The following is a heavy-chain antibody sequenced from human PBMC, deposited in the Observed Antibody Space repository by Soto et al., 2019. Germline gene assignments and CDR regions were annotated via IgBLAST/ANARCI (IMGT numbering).Heavy chain of an antibody. CDR1: GGSFSGYY. CDR3: ARGKRFGDLDASDI. V-gene: IGHV4-34*01. CDR2: INHSGST. Sequence: QVQLQQWGAGLLKPSETLSLTCAVYGGSFSGYYWSWIRQPPGKGLEWIGEINHSGSTNYNPSLTSRVTISVDTSKSQVSVKLISVTAADTAVYYCARGKRFGDLDASDIWGQGTMVTVS. J-gene: IGHJ3*02. D-gene: IGHD3-10*01.